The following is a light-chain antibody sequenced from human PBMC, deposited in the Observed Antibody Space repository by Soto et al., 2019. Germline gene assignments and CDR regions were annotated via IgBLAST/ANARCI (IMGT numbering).Light chain of an antibody. CDR2: GAS. Sequence: EIVLTQSPGILSLSPGERATLSCRASQTVSNFFLAWYQQKPNQAPRLLIYGASSRATGIPDRFSGSGSETDFTLTISRLEPDDFAVYYCQQYEKSPITFGQGTRLEIK. CDR3: QQYEKSPIT. J-gene: IGKJ5*01. V-gene: IGKV3-20*01. CDR1: QTVSNFF.